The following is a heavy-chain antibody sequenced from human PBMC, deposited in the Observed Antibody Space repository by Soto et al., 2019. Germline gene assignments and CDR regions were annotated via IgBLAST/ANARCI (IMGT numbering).Heavy chain of an antibody. J-gene: IGHJ4*02. CDR1: GGTFHFYS. CDR2: VIPMVGMS. V-gene: IGHV1-69*02. CDR3: ATNYGSGSAHFDY. D-gene: IGHD3-10*01. Sequence: QVQLVQSGAEVKKPGSSVKVSCTASGGTFHFYSISWVRQAPGQGLEWVGRVIPMVGMSEYAQKFQGRVTITEDKSTTTAYMNLRSLRSEDTAVYYCATNYGSGSAHFDYWGQGTLVTVSS.